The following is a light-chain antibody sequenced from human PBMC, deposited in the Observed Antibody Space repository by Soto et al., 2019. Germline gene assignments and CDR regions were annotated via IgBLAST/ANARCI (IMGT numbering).Light chain of an antibody. V-gene: IGLV2-14*01. CDR1: SSDVGGNKY. CDR2: KVS. CDR3: TSSTSDSLYV. J-gene: IGLJ1*01. Sequence: QSALTQPASVSGSPGQSITMSCTGTSSDVGGNKYVSWYQQYPGKVPKLLINKVSNRPSGVSNRFSGSKSGNTASLTISGLLAEDEADYFCTSSTSDSLYVFGTGTKVTV.